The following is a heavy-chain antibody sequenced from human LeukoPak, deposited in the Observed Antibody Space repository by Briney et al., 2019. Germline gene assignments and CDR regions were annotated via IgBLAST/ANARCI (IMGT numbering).Heavy chain of an antibody. J-gene: IGHJ4*02. CDR2: ISPYNGNT. V-gene: IGHV1-18*04. CDR1: GYSFPSYG. Sequence: GASVKVSCKASGYSFPSYGISWVRQAPGQGPEWMGWISPYNGNTNYAQNLQGRATMTTDTSTTTAYMELRSLRSDDTAVYYCARDQEGFDYWGQGTLVTVSS. CDR3: ARDQEGFDY.